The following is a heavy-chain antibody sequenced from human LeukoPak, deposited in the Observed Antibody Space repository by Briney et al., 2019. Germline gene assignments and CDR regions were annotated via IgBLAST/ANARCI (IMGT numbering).Heavy chain of an antibody. Sequence: GGSLRLSCAASGFTVSSNYMSWVRQAPGKGLEWVSIIYRDDRTFYADSVKDRFTISRDNSKKTLFLQMNSLRAEDTAVYYCARDLGSYVDSWGHGTLVTVSS. J-gene: IGHJ5*01. CDR2: IYRDDRT. CDR3: ARDLGSYVDS. D-gene: IGHD5-18*01. V-gene: IGHV3-66*01. CDR1: GFTVSSNY.